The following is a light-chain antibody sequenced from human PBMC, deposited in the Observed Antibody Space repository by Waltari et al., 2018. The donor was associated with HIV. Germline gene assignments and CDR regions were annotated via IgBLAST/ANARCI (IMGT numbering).Light chain of an antibody. Sequence: SFDLTQAPSVSVSPGQNAIIPCSGDGVANTAVFWYYQRSGQAPPLVIYQNDKRPSGIAERFSGSKAGQTASLTISGTQAVDEGDYYCQAWDKDDVIFGGGTKLTVL. CDR1: GVANTA. J-gene: IGLJ2*01. CDR3: QAWDKDDVI. CDR2: QND. V-gene: IGLV3-1*01.